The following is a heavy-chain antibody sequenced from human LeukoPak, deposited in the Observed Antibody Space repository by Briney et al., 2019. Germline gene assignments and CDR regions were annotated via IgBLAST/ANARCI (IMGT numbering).Heavy chain of an antibody. CDR3: ARDRAMIDPYYYYYYMDV. CDR2: INSDGSST. D-gene: IGHD3-22*01. J-gene: IGHJ6*03. Sequence: GGSLRLSCAASGFTFSSYWMHWVRQAPGKGLVWVSRINSDGSSTSYADSVKGRFTISRDNAKNTLYLQMNSLRAEDTAVYYCARDRAMIDPYYYYYYMDVWGKGTTVTVSS. CDR1: GFTFSSYW. V-gene: IGHV3-74*01.